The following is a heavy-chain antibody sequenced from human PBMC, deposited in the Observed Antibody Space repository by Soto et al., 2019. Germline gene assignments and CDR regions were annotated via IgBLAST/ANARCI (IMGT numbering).Heavy chain of an antibody. CDR1: GFSLTTSGVG. V-gene: IGHV2-5*02. CDR3: ARRPVKADYYDSRGYPSNWYFDL. Sequence: QITLKESGPTLVKPTQTLTLTCTFSGFSLTTSGVGVGWIRQPPGKALEWLALIYWDDDKRYSPSLKSRLTITKDTSKNQVVLTMTNMDPVDTGTYYCARRPVKADYYDSRGYPSNWYFDLWGRGTLVTVSS. J-gene: IGHJ2*01. CDR2: IYWDDDK. D-gene: IGHD3-22*01.